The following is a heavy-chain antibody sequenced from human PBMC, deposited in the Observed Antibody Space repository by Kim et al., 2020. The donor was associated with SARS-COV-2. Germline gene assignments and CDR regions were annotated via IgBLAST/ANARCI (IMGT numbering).Heavy chain of an antibody. CDR3: ARAGGGRRVYDILTGSTYYYYYGMDV. CDR1: GFTFSSYW. Sequence: GGSLRLSCAASGFTFSSYWMSWVRQAPGKGLEWVANIKQDGSEKYYVDSVKGRFTISRDNAKNSLYLQMNSLRAEDTAVYYCARAGGGRRVYDILTGSTYYYYYGMDVWGQGTTVTVSS. CDR2: IKQDGSEK. D-gene: IGHD3-9*01. J-gene: IGHJ6*02. V-gene: IGHV3-7*03.